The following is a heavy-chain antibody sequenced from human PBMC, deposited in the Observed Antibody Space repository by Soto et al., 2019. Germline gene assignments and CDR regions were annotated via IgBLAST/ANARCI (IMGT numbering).Heavy chain of an antibody. J-gene: IGHJ4*02. V-gene: IGHV3-74*01. CDR1: GFTFSSYW. Sequence: EVQLVESGGGLVQPGESLRLSCAASGFTFSSYWMHWVRQAPGKGLVWVSRINSDGSSTSYAGSVKGRFTISRDNAKNTLYLRMNSLRAEDTAVYYCVRTSLVVAAATREDYWGQGTLVPVSS. CDR2: INSDGSST. CDR3: VRTSLVVAAATREDY. D-gene: IGHD2-15*01.